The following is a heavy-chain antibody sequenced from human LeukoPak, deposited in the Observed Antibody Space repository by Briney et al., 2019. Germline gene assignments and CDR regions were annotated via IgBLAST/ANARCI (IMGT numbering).Heavy chain of an antibody. CDR1: GDSISGGSYY. CDR3: ARGRVEMATIDFDY. D-gene: IGHD5-24*01. J-gene: IGHJ4*02. CDR2: VYTSGST. Sequence: PSQTLSLTCTVSGDSISGGSYYWSWIWQPPGKGLERIVGVYTSGSTNYNPSLKSRVTISVDTSKNQFSLKLSSVTAADTAMYYCARGRVEMATIDFDYWGQGTLVTVSS. V-gene: IGHV4-61*02.